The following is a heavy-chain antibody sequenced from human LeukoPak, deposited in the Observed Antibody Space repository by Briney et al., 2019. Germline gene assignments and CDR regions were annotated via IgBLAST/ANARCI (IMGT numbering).Heavy chain of an antibody. CDR3: ARHVTISGPYDASDI. V-gene: IGHV4-59*08. J-gene: IGHJ3*02. CDR2: IYYSGGA. Sequence: PSETLSLTCTVSGDSISSDYWSWIRQPPGKGLEWIGYIYYSGGADYNPSLKSRVTISVDTSKNQFSLKLRSVTAADTAVYYCARHVTISGPYDASDIWGQGTMVTVSP. D-gene: IGHD5-24*01. CDR1: GDSISSDY.